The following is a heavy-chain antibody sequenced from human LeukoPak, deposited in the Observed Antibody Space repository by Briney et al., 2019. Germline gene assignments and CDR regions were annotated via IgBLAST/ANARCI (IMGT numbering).Heavy chain of an antibody. Sequence: PSETLSLTCAVYGGSFSGYYWSWIRQPPGKGLEWIGGINHSGSTNYNPSLKSRVTISVDTSKNQFSLKLSSVTAADTAVYYCARGPRYGFGGNWFDPWGQGTLVTVSS. CDR3: ARGPRYGFGGNWFDP. J-gene: IGHJ5*02. CDR1: GGSFSGYY. V-gene: IGHV4-34*01. D-gene: IGHD3-10*01. CDR2: INHSGST.